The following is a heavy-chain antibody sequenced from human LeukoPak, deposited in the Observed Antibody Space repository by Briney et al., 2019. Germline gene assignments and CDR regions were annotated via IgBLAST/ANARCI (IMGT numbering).Heavy chain of an antibody. CDR2: ISYDGSNK. D-gene: IGHD5-18*01. CDR3: AKDRYADTAMVYYFDY. CDR1: GFTFSSYG. V-gene: IGHV3-30*18. Sequence: GGSLRLSCAASGFTFSSYGMHWVRQAPGKGLEWVAVISYDGSNKYYADSVKGRFTISRDNSKNTLYLQMNSLRAEDTAVYYCAKDRYADTAMVYYFDYWGQGTLVTVSS. J-gene: IGHJ4*02.